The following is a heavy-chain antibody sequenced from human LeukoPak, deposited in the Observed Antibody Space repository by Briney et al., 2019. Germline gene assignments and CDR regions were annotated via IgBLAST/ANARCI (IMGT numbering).Heavy chain of an antibody. CDR2: IYSGGST. Sequence: PGGSLRLSCAASGFTLSSNYMSWVRQAPGKGLEGVSVIYSGGSTYYTDSVKGRFTISRDNSKNTLYLQMNSLRAEDTAVYYCARDPRIAVAGKRYYYYGMDVWGQGTTVTVSS. V-gene: IGHV3-66*01. D-gene: IGHD6-19*01. CDR3: ARDPRIAVAGKRYYYYGMDV. J-gene: IGHJ6*02. CDR1: GFTLSSNY.